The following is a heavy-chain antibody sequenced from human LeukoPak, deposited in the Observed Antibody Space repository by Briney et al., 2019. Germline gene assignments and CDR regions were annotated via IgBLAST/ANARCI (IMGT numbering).Heavy chain of an antibody. CDR1: GFTFSSYW. V-gene: IGHV3-74*01. CDR3: AKARTGGVAFDAFDI. J-gene: IGHJ3*02. D-gene: IGHD3-16*01. CDR2: INSDGSST. Sequence: PGGSLRLSCAASGFTFSSYWMHWVRQAPGKGLVWVSRINSDGSSTSYADSVKGRFTISRDNAKNTLYLQMNSLRAEDTAVYYCAKARTGGVAFDAFDIWGQGTMVTVSS.